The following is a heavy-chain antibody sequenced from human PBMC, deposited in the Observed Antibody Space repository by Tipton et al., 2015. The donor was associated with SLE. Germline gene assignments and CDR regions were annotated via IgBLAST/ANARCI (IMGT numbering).Heavy chain of an antibody. CDR3: ARLELQLGLDQ. CDR1: GYRFSTYW. Sequence: VQLVQSGAEVKMPGESLKISCEGSGYRFSTYWIAWLRQMPGKGLEWMGSIYVGDSDTIYSPSFQGQVTISVDKSISTAYLQWSSLKASDSAMYYCARLELQLGLDQWGQGTLVTVSS. J-gene: IGHJ4*02. CDR2: IYVGDSDT. V-gene: IGHV5-51*03. D-gene: IGHD3-10*01.